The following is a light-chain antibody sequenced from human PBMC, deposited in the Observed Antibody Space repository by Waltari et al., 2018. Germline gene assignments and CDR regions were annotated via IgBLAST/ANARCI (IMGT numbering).Light chain of an antibody. CDR1: QSVGST. CDR3: QKYNDWPLT. CDR2: YAY. V-gene: IGKV3D-15*01. Sequence: ETVMMQSPATLSLSPGERATLSCRASQSVGSTLAWYQQKPGQAPRLLIYYAYSRATGIPDRFSGSGSGTEFTLTISSLDPEDVGVYYCQKYNDWPLTFGGGTKVEIK. J-gene: IGKJ4*01.